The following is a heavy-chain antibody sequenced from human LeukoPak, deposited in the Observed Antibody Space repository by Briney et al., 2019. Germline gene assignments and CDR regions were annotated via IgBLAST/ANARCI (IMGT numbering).Heavy chain of an antibody. V-gene: IGHV3-74*01. CDR3: ARAMISGSDY. CDR2: INSDGSTT. CDR1: GFTFSTSW. D-gene: IGHD3-22*01. Sequence: GGSLRLSCAASGFTFSTSWMHWVRQAPGKGLVWVSCINSDGSTTTYADPVKGRFAISRDNAKNTVYLQMNSLRAEDTAVYYCARAMISGSDYWGQGTLVTVSS. J-gene: IGHJ4*02.